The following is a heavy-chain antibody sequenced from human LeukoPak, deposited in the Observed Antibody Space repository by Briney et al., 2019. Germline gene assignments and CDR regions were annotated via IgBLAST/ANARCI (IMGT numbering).Heavy chain of an antibody. CDR3: ARGYHGFGEVNYYYYYYMDV. CDR2: IYNSGST. J-gene: IGHJ6*03. V-gene: IGHV4-38-2*02. Sequence: SETLSLTCTVSGYSISSGYYWGWIRQSPGKGLEWIGSIYNSGSTYYNPSLKSRVTISVDTSKNQFSLKLSSVTAADTAVYYCARGYHGFGEVNYYYYYYMDVWGKGTTVTISS. D-gene: IGHD3-10*01. CDR1: GYSISSGYY.